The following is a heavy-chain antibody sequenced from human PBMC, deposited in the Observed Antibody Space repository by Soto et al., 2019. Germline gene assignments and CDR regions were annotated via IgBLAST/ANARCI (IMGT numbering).Heavy chain of an antibody. CDR2: IYYSGST. J-gene: IGHJ6*02. D-gene: IGHD6-13*01. Sequence: WETLSLTCTVSGGSISSYYWSWIRQPPGKGLEWIGYIYYSGSTNYNPSLKSRVTISVDTSKNQFSLKLSSVTAADTAVYYCARLQQLVKVYYYYYGMDVWGQGTTVTVSS. CDR3: ARLQQLVKVYYYYYGMDV. CDR1: GGSISSYY. V-gene: IGHV4-59*08.